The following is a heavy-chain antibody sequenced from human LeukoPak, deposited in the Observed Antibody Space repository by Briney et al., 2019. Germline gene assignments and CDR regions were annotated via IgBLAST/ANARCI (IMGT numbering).Heavy chain of an antibody. Sequence: GESLKISCKGSGYSFPSYWIGWVRQMPGKGLEWMGIIYPGDSDIRYSPSFQGQVTISADKSISTAYLQWTSLKASDTAIYYCARGINDEYFQSWGQGTLVTVSS. J-gene: IGHJ1*01. CDR3: ARGINDEYFQS. CDR2: IYPGDSDI. CDR1: GYSFPSYW. V-gene: IGHV5-51*01. D-gene: IGHD2/OR15-2a*01.